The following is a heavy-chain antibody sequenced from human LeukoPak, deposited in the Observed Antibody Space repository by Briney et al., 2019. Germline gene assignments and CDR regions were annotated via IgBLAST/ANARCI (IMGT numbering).Heavy chain of an antibody. J-gene: IGHJ5*02. D-gene: IGHD3-3*02. CDR1: GGTFSSYA. V-gene: IGHV1-69*06. CDR3: AINGARATHFLGS. Sequence: GASVKVSCKASGGTFSSYAISWVRQAPGQGLEWMGGIIPIFGTANYAQKFQDRITMTEDTSTDTAYMNLSSLRSEDTAVYYCAINGARATHFLGSWGQGTLVTVSS. CDR2: IIPIFGTA.